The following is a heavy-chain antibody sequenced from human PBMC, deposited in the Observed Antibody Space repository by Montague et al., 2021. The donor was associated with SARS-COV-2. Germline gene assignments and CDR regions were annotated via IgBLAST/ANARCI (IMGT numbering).Heavy chain of an antibody. CDR3: ARHGGHSYAHFAY. Sequence: SETLSLTCTVSGGSISSSSYYWGWIRQPPGKGLEWIGSIYYSGSTYYNASLKSRVTISVDTSKNQFSLKLTSVTAADTAVYYCARHGGHSYAHFAYWGKGTLCIVS. V-gene: IGHV4-39*01. CDR2: IYYSGST. J-gene: IGHJ4*02. D-gene: IGHD5-18*01. CDR1: GGSISSSSYY.